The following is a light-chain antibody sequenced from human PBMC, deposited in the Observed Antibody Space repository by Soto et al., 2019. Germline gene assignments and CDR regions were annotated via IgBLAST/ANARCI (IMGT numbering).Light chain of an antibody. CDR1: QTVRNNY. Sequence: EFVLTQSPGTLSLSQGERATLSCRASQTVRNNYVAWYQQKTGQAPRLLIYEASSRATGITDRFSGGGSGTDFTLTIGKLEPEDFAVYYCQQFSSYPVTFGGGTKVDIK. J-gene: IGKJ4*01. V-gene: IGKV3-20*01. CDR2: EAS. CDR3: QQFSSYPVT.